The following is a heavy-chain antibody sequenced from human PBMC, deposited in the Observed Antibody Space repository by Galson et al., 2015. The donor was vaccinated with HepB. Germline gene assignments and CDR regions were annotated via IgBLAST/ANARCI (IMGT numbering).Heavy chain of an antibody. D-gene: IGHD5-24*01. Sequence: SLRLSCAASGFTFSDHHMDWVRQAPGRGLECVARSQNKANNYITEYAASVQGRFTISRDDSTNSLYLQMNSLRIDDTAVYYCDRDSMNYPLDRWGQGTLVTVSS. CDR2: SQNKANNYIT. CDR1: GFTFSDHH. J-gene: IGHJ5*02. CDR3: DRDSMNYPLDR. V-gene: IGHV3-72*01.